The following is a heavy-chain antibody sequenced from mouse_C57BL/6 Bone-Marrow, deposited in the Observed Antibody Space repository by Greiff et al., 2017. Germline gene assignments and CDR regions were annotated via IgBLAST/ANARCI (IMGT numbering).Heavy chain of an antibody. CDR2: IYPSDSET. CDR1: GYTFTSYW. J-gene: IGHJ2*01. V-gene: IGHV1-61*01. Sequence: VQLQQPGAELVRPGSSVKLSCKASGYTFTSYWMDWVKQRPGQGLEWIGNIYPSDSETHYNQKFKDKATLTVDKSSSTAYMQLSSLTSEDSAVYYCARERAGTTRVYFDYWGQGTTLTVSS. D-gene: IGHD4-1*01. CDR3: ARERAGTTRVYFDY.